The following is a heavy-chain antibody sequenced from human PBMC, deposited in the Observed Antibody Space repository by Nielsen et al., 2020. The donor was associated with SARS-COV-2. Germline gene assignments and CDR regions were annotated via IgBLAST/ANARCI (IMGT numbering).Heavy chain of an antibody. J-gene: IGHJ3*02. CDR1: GGSISSYY. V-gene: IGHV4-59*08. CDR3: AGRPLKDDAFDI. Sequence: GSLRLSCTVSGGSISSYYWSWIRQPPGKGLEWIGYIYYSGSTNYNPSLKSRVTISVDTSKNQFSLKLSSVTAADTAVYYCAGRPLKDDAFDIWGQGTMVTVSS. CDR2: IYYSGST.